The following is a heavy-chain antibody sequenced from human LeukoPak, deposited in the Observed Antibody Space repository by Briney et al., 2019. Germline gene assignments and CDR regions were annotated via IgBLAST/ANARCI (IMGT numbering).Heavy chain of an antibody. CDR1: GYSISSGYY. CDR2: IYHSGST. CDR3: ARDLMYGDYPPHNY. V-gene: IGHV4-38-2*02. D-gene: IGHD4-17*01. Sequence: PSETLSLTCAVSGYSISSGYYWGWIRQPPRERLEWIGSIYHSGSTYYNPSLKSRVTISVDTSKNQFSLKLSSVTAAGTAVYYCARDLMYGDYPPHNYGGQGTRLTVS. J-gene: IGHJ4*02.